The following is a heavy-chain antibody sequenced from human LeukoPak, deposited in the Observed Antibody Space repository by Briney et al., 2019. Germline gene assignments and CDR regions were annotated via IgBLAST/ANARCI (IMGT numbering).Heavy chain of an antibody. CDR1: GGSISSYY. J-gene: IGHJ6*03. Sequence: SETLSLTCTVSGGSISSYYWSWIRQPAGKGLEWIGRIYTSGSTNYNPSLKSRVTMSVDTSKNQFSLKLSSVTAADTAVYYCARVRKDDYDFWSGYSYYMGVWGKGTTVTVSS. CDR3: ARVRKDDYDFWSGYSYYMGV. CDR2: IYTSGST. V-gene: IGHV4-4*07. D-gene: IGHD3-3*01.